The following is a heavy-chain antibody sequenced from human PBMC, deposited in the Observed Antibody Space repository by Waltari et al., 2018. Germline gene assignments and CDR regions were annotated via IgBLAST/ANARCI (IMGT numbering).Heavy chain of an antibody. CDR1: GYTFTSYW. CDR2: IYPGDSDT. V-gene: IGHV5-51*01. D-gene: IGHD6-13*01. CDR3: ARLRSVSSSWYFDF. Sequence: EVQLVQSGAEVKKHGESLKISCKGSGYTFTSYWIGWVRQMPGKGLDWMGIIYPGDSDTRYNPSFQDQVTISADKSVSTAYLQWSNLKASDNAMFYCARLRSVSSSWYFDFWGQGTLVIVGS. J-gene: IGHJ4*02.